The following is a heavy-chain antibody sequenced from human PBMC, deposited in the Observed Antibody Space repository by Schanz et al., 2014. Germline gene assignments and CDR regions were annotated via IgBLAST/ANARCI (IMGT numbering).Heavy chain of an antibody. D-gene: IGHD1-1*01. V-gene: IGHV3-23*04. Sequence: EVQLVESGGGFVQPGGSLGLSCVVSGFTVSSDHMSWVRQAPGKGLEWVAALSGSGGSTYYADSVKGRFTISRDNSKNTLYLQKNSLRAEDTTVYFCARAHGNNWYGKGLDYSGQGTQVTVSS. CDR2: LSGSGGST. CDR1: GFTVSSDH. CDR3: ARAHGNNWYGKGLDY. J-gene: IGHJ4*02.